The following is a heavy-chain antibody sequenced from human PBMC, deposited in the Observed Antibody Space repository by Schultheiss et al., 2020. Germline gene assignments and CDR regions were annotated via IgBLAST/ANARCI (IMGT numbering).Heavy chain of an antibody. J-gene: IGHJ4*02. CDR1: GYTFTGYY. Sequence: ASVKVSCKASGYTFTGYYMHWVRQAPGQGLEWMGWINPNSGGTNYAQKFQGRVTMTRDTSISTAYMELSSVTAADTAVYYCARIDAWRPMVYATIPKGGLDYWGQGTLVTVSS. D-gene: IGHD2-8*01. CDR3: ARIDAWRPMVYATIPKGGLDY. V-gene: IGHV1-2*02. CDR2: INPNSGGT.